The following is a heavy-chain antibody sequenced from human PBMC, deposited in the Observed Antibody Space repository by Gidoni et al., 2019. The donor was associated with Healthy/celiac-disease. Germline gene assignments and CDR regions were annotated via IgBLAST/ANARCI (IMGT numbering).Heavy chain of an antibody. CDR2: IRGMGGSK. CDR1: GFPFSIYA. Sequence: EVQQLESGGGLVQPGWSLRRSCAASGFPFSIYAMSWVRQAPGKGLEWFSAIRGMGGSKYYADSVKGRFTISRDNSKNTLYLQMNSLRAEDTAVYYCATLAVAGTGEDLDYWGQGTLVTVSS. V-gene: IGHV3-23*01. J-gene: IGHJ4*02. CDR3: ATLAVAGTGEDLDY. D-gene: IGHD6-19*01.